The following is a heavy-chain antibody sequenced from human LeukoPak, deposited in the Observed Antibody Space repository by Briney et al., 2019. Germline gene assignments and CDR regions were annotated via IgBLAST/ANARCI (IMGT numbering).Heavy chain of an antibody. D-gene: IGHD4-11*01. J-gene: IGHJ6*02. CDR2: IVVASGNT. Sequence: SVNVSCKASGFTFTKSALQWVRQARGQRLEWIGWIVVASGNTDYAQKFQERVTITRDMFTSTAYMELSSLRSEDTAVYYCAAGLRGPTVTGKYYYYGMDVWGQGTTVTVSS. CDR3: AAGLRGPTVTGKYYYYGMDV. V-gene: IGHV1-58*01. CDR1: GFTFTKSA.